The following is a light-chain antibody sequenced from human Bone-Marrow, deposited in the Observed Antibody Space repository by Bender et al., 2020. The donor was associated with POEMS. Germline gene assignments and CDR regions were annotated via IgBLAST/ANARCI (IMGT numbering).Light chain of an antibody. J-gene: IGLJ3*02. CDR1: SSDVGGSNY. CDR2: EAS. V-gene: IGLV2-8*01. CDR3: CSYAGDNTWV. Sequence: QSALTQPPSASGSPGQSVTISCTGTSSDVGGSNYVSWYQHHPGKVPKLIIYEASQRPSGVSIRFSGSKSGNTASLTISGLQAEDEAYYYCCSYAGDNTWVFGGGTKLTVL.